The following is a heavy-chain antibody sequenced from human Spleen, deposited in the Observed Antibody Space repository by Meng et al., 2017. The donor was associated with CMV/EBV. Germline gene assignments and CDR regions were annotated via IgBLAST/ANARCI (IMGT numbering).Heavy chain of an antibody. Sequence: ASVKVSCKASGYAFTTYGITWLRQAPGQRLECLGWISGYNGDTDYAQKLQGRFTMTRDTSTRTAYMELRSLRSDDTAVYYCARGDTIFGVAALGTYYWGQGTLVTVSS. CDR1: GYAFTTYG. CDR2: ISGYNGDT. D-gene: IGHD3-3*01. CDR3: ARGDTIFGVAALGTYY. J-gene: IGHJ4*02. V-gene: IGHV1-18*01.